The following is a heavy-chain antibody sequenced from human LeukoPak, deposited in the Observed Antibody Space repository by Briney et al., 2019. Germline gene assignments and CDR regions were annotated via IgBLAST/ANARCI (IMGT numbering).Heavy chain of an antibody. J-gene: IGHJ5*02. CDR2: INHSGST. D-gene: IGHD3-3*01. CDR1: GGSFSGYY. Sequence: SETLSLTCAVYGGSFSGYYWSWIRQPPGKGLEWIGEINHSGSTNYNPSLKSRVTISVDTSKNQFSLKLSSVTAADTAVYYCARGGVKRTIFGVVLVGGWFDPWGQGTLVTVSS. V-gene: IGHV4-34*01. CDR3: ARGGVKRTIFGVVLVGGWFDP.